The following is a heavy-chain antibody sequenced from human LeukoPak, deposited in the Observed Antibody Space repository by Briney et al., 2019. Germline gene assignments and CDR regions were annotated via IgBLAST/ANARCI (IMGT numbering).Heavy chain of an antibody. CDR2: ISYDGSNK. J-gene: IGHJ4*02. CDR3: AKDDFYIAAAATGLFDY. CDR1: GFTFSSYA. Sequence: PGGSLRLSCAASGFTFSSYAMHWVRQAPGKGLEWVAVISYDGSNKYYADSVKGRFTISRDNSKNTLYLQMNSLRAEDTAVYYCAKDDFYIAAAATGLFDYWGQGTLVTVSS. V-gene: IGHV3-30-3*01. D-gene: IGHD6-13*01.